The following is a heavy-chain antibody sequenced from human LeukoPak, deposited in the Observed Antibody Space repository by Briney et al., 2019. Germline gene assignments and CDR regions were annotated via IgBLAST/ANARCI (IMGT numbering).Heavy chain of an antibody. J-gene: IGHJ4*02. V-gene: IGHV3-21*01. Sequence: GGSLRLSCAASGFIFYSYAMSWVRQAPGKGLEWVSSISSSSSYIYYADSVKGRFTISRDNAKNSLYLQMNSLRAEDTAVYYCARDSEVGATPLGYWGQGTLVTVSS. CDR2: ISSSSSYI. CDR1: GFIFYSYA. D-gene: IGHD1-26*01. CDR3: ARDSEVGATPLGY.